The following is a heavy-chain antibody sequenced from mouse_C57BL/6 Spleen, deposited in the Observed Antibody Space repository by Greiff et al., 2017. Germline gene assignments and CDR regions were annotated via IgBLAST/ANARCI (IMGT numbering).Heavy chain of an antibody. D-gene: IGHD2-2*01. CDR2: ISSGGDYT. CDR3: TREEDYGYGYWYFDV. CDR1: GFTFSSYA. Sequence: EVKLVESGEGLVKPGGSLKLSCAASGFTFSSYAMSWVRQTPEKRLEWVADISSGGDYTYYADNVKGRFTISRDNARNTLYLQMSSLKSEDTAMYYCTREEDYGYGYWYFDVWGTGTTVTVSS. J-gene: IGHJ1*03. V-gene: IGHV5-9-1*02.